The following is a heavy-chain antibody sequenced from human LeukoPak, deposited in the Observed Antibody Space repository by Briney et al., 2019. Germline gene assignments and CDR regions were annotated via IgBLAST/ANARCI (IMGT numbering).Heavy chain of an antibody. V-gene: IGHV1-69*13. CDR1: GGTFSSYA. Sequence: SVKVSCKASGGTFSSYAISWVRQAPGQGLEWMGGIIPIFGTANYAQKFQGRVTITADESTSTAYMELSSLRSEDTAVYYCATAPVLRFLEWLFFDYWGQGTLVTVSS. CDR2: IIPIFGTA. J-gene: IGHJ4*02. CDR3: ATAPVLRFLEWLFFDY. D-gene: IGHD3-3*01.